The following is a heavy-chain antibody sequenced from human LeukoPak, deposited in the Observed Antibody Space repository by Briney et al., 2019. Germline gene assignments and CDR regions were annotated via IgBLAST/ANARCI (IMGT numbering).Heavy chain of an antibody. CDR3: AQLRDIVVVPAAISHDY. CDR2: ISYDGSNK. Sequence: AGGSLRLSCAASGFTFSSYAMHWVRQAPGKGLEWVAVISYDGSNKYYADSVKGRFTISRDNSKNTLYLQMNSLRAEDTAVYYCAQLRDIVVVPAAISHDYWGQGTLVTVSS. V-gene: IGHV3-30-3*01. CDR1: GFTFSSYA. D-gene: IGHD2-2*02. J-gene: IGHJ4*02.